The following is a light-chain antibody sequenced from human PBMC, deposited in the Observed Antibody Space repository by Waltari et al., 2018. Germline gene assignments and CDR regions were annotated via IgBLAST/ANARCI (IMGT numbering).Light chain of an antibody. J-gene: IGKJ4*01. CDR2: EAS. CDR1: QSIGSS. V-gene: IGKV1-5*03. CDR3: QQCNSYLLT. Sequence: DIQMTQSPSTLSASVGDRVTITCRASQSIGSSVAWYQQKQGKAPKVVIYEASSLESGVPSRFSGSGSGTEFTLTISSLQPDDFATYYCQQCNSYLLTFGGGTKVEIK.